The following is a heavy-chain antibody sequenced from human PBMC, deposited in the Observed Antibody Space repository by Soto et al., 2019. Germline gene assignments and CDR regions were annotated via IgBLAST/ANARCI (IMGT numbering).Heavy chain of an antibody. D-gene: IGHD2-15*01. CDR2: ISSDSRYI. J-gene: IGHJ6*02. CDR1: GFAVTNNA. CDR3: ARIKLVDFFFINVDVYDMDV. Sequence: GGSLSPSCAPPGFAVTNNAVNWVRQAPGKGLEWVSYISSDSRYIYHGDSGKGRFTISRDNARNSVYLQMNSLRDEDTAVYYCARIKLVDFFFINVDVYDMDVWGQGT. V-gene: IGHV3-21*01.